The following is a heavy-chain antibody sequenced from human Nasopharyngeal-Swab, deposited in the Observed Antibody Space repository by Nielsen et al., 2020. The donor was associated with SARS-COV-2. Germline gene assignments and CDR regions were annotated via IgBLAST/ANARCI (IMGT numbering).Heavy chain of an antibody. CDR3: ARKGLYDSSGYPFDP. D-gene: IGHD3-22*01. CDR1: GFTFDDYA. CDR2: ISWNSGSI. J-gene: IGHJ5*02. Sequence: GGSLRLSCAASGFTFDDYAMHWVRPAPGKGLEWVSGISWNSGSIGYADSVKGRFTISRDNAKNSLYLQMNSLRAEDTAVYYCARKGLYDSSGYPFDPWGQGTLVTVSS. V-gene: IGHV3-9*01.